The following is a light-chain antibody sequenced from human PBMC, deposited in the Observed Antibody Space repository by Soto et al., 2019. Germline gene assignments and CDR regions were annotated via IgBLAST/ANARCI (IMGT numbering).Light chain of an antibody. CDR1: QSVSSN. CDR3: QQYVNWPPKYT. Sequence: EIVMTQSPATLSVSPGERATLSCRASQSVSSNLAWYQQIPGQAPRLLIYGASNRATGVPARFSGSGSGTDFTLTISSLQSEDFAVYYCQQYVNWPPKYTFGKGTKLEIK. CDR2: GAS. J-gene: IGKJ2*01. V-gene: IGKV3-15*01.